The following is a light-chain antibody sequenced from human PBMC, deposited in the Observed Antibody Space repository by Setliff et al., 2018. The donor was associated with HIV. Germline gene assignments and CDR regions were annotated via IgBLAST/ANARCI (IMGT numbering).Light chain of an antibody. CDR1: SSDVGGYNY. CDR3: SSYAISNTLP. J-gene: IGLJ1*01. V-gene: IGLV2-14*01. Sequence: QSVLTQPASVSGSPGQSITISCTGTSSDVGGYNYVSWYQQHPGKAPKLIIYEVRNRPSGVSNRFSGSKSGNTASLTISVLQAEDEADYYCSSYAISNTLPFGTGTKVTV. CDR2: EVR.